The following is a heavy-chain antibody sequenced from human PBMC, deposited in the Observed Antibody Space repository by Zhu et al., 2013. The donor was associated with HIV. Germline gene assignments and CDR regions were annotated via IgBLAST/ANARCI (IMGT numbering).Heavy chain of an antibody. CDR3: ARGRLSLREDIVVVPAAIGLRYFDY. CDR1: GYTFTSYD. J-gene: IGHJ4*02. D-gene: IGHD2-2*02. Sequence: QVQLVQSGAEVKKPGASVKVSCKASGYTFTSYDINWVRQATGQGLEWMGWMNPNSGNTGYAQKFQGRVTMTRNTSISTAYMELSSLRSEDTAVYYCARGRLSLREDIVVVPAAIGLRYFDYWGQGTLVTVSS. CDR2: MNPNSGNT. V-gene: IGHV1-8*01.